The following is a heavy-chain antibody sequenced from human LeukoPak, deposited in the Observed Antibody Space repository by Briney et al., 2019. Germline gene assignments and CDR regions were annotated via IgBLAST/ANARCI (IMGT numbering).Heavy chain of an antibody. Sequence: SETLSLTCAVYGGSFSGYYWSWIRQPPGKGLEWIGYIYHSGSTYYNPSLKSRVTISVDRSKNQFSLKLSSVTAADTAVYYCARGRIAVAGARGFDYWGQGTLVTVSS. CDR2: IYHSGST. D-gene: IGHD6-19*01. J-gene: IGHJ4*02. CDR1: GGSFSGYY. V-gene: IGHV4-34*01. CDR3: ARGRIAVAGARGFDY.